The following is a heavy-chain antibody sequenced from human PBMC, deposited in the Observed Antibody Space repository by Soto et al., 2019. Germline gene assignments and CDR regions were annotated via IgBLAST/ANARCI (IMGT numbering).Heavy chain of an antibody. J-gene: IGHJ5*02. CDR1: GASITTNTYY. CDR3: ARRLYRSNSNWFDP. CDR2: ISYSGST. Sequence: SETLSLTCTVSGASITTNTYYWDWIRQPPGKGLEWIGSISYSGSTYYNSSLRGRVTISGDTSKNQFSLRLSSVTTTDAAVYYCARRLYRSNSNWFDPWGQGTLVTVSS. V-gene: IGHV4-39*01. D-gene: IGHD6-13*01.